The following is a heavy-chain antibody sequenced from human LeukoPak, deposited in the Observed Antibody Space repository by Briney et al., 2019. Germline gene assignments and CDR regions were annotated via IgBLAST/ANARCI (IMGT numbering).Heavy chain of an antibody. CDR1: GGTFSSYA. V-gene: IGHV1-69*13. CDR2: IIPIFGTA. J-gene: IGHJ4*02. CDR3: ARVSQLWLRRAYYFDY. Sequence: SVKVSCKASGGTFSSYAISWVRQAPGQGLEWMGGIIPIFGTANYAQKFQGRVTITADESTSTAYMELSSLRFEDTAVYYCARVSQLWLRRAYYFDYWGQGTLVTVSS. D-gene: IGHD5-18*01.